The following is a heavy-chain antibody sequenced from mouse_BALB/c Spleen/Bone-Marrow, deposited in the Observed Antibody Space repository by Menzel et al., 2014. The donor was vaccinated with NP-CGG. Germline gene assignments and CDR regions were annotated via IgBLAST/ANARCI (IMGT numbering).Heavy chain of an antibody. CDR1: GYTFSNYW. CDR2: IHPGNSDT. CDR3: TTLARNNFDY. D-gene: IGHD3-1*01. J-gene: IGHJ2*01. V-gene: IGHV1-5*01. Sequence: DVKLVESGTVLARPGAAVKMSCKASGYTFSNYWMHWIKQRPGQGLEWIGTIHPGNSDTTCNQKFKGKAKLTAVTSTSTAYMELSSLTNEDSAVYYCTTLARNNFDYWGQGTTLTVSS.